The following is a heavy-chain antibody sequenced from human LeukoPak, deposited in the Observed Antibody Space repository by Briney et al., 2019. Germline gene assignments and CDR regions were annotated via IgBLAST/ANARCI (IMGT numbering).Heavy chain of an antibody. CDR3: ARDPPSGYDSPGD. J-gene: IGHJ4*02. D-gene: IGHD3-22*01. CDR1: GFTFSSYW. V-gene: IGHV3-7*01. CDR2: INQDGSEK. Sequence: PGGSLRLSCVASGFTFSSYWMSWVRQAPGKGLEWVANINQDGSEKYYVDSVKGRFTISRDNANNSLYLQMNSLRAEDTAVYYCARDPPSGYDSPGDWGQGTLVTVSS.